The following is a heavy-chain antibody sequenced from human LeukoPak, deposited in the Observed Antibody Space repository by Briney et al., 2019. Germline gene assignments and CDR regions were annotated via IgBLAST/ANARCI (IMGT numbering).Heavy chain of an antibody. D-gene: IGHD3-9*01. CDR1: GGSISSSSYY. CDR3: ARLYYDILTGYSFDY. V-gene: IGHV4-39*01. CDR2: IYYSGST. Sequence: SETLSLTCTVSGGSISSSSYYWGWIRQPPGEGLEWIGSIYYSGSTYYNPSLKSRVTISVDTSKNQFSLKLSSVTAADTAVYYCARLYYDILTGYSFDYWGQGTLVTVSS. J-gene: IGHJ4*02.